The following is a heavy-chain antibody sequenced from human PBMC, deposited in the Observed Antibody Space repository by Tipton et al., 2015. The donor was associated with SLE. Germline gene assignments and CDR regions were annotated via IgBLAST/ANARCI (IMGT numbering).Heavy chain of an antibody. V-gene: IGHV3-66*02. Sequence: SMRLSCAASGFTVSSNYMSWVRQAPGKGLEWVSVIYSGGSTYYADSVKGRFTISRDNSKNTLYLQMNSLRAEDTAVYYCARDPPTTVVTAFDYWGQGTLVTVSS. CDR1: GFTVSSNY. CDR2: IYSGGST. J-gene: IGHJ4*02. D-gene: IGHD4-23*01. CDR3: ARDPPTTVVTAFDY.